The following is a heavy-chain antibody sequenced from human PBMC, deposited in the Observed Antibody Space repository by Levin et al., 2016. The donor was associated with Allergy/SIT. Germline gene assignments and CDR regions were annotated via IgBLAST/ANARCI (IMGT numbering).Heavy chain of an antibody. D-gene: IGHD2-2*01. Sequence: GESLKISCAASGFTFSSYAMSWVRQAPGKGLEWVSVIYSGGTTYYADSVQGRFTISRDNSRNTLYLQMNSLRAEDTAVYYCARAGRPAASTSGLDSWGQGTLVTVSS. V-gene: IGHV3-53*01. CDR2: IYSGGTT. CDR3: ARAGRPAASTSGLDS. CDR1: GFTFSSYA. J-gene: IGHJ4*02.